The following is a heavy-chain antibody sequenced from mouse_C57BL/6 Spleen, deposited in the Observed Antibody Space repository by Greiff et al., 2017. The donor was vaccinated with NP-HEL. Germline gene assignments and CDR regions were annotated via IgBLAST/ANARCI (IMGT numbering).Heavy chain of an antibody. CDR3: ARWKRERYAMDY. J-gene: IGHJ4*01. CDR2: INPSNGGT. CDR1: GYTFTSYW. V-gene: IGHV1-53*01. Sequence: QVQLQQSGTELVKPGASVKLSCKASGYTFTSYWMHWVKQRPGQGLEWIGNINPSNGGTNYNEKFKSKATLTVDKSSSTAYMQLSSLTSEDSAVYYCARWKRERYAMDYWGQGTSVTVSS.